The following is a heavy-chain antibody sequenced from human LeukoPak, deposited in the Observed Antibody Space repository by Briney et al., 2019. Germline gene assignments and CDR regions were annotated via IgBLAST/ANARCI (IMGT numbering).Heavy chain of an antibody. Sequence: GGSLRLSCAASGFTFSSYSMNWVRQAPGKGLEWVSSISSSSSYIYYADSVKGRFTISRDDAKNSLYLQMNSLRAEDTAVYYCARGLNYYDIDYWGQGTLVTVSS. CDR1: GFTFSSYS. V-gene: IGHV3-21*01. J-gene: IGHJ4*02. D-gene: IGHD3-22*01. CDR2: ISSSSSYI. CDR3: ARGLNYYDIDY.